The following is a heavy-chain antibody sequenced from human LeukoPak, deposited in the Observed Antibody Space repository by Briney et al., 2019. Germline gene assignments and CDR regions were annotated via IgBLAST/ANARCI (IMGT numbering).Heavy chain of an antibody. CDR3: ARVIGDYDRRGLKNPYYFDY. Sequence: PSETLSLTCSVSGGSIRNYFWSWIRQTPGTGLEWIGYIYYSGSTNYNPSLKSRVTISVDTSKNQFSLRLSSVTAADTAVYYCARVIGDYDRRGLKNPYYFDYWGQRTLVTVSS. CDR1: GGSIRNYF. D-gene: IGHD3-22*01. V-gene: IGHV4-59*01. CDR2: IYYSGST. J-gene: IGHJ4*02.